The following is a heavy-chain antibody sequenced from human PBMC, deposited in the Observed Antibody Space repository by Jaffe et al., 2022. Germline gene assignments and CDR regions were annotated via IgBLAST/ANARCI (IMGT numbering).Heavy chain of an antibody. CDR3: AGGIWFGGPTDAFDI. D-gene: IGHD3-10*01. J-gene: IGHJ3*02. V-gene: IGHV4-59*01. CDR1: GGSISSYY. CDR2: IYYSGST. Sequence: QVQLQESGPGLVKPSETLSLTCTVSGGSISSYYWSWIRQPPGKGLEWIGYIYYSGSTNYNPSLKSRVTISVDTSKNQFSLKLSSVTAADTAVYYCAGGIWFGGPTDAFDIWGQGTMVTVSS.